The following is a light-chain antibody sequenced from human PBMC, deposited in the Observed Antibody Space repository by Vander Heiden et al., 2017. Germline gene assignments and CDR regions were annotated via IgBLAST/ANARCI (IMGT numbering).Light chain of an antibody. J-gene: IGLJ1*01. Sequence: QSALTQPRSVSGLPAQSVTISCTGTSRDVGGYNYVSWYQQHPGKAPKLMIYDVSKRPSGVPDRFSGSKSGNTASLTISGLQAEDEADYYCCSHAGSYTYVFGTGTKVTVL. V-gene: IGLV2-11*01. CDR2: DVS. CDR1: SRDVGGYNY. CDR3: CSHAGSYTYV.